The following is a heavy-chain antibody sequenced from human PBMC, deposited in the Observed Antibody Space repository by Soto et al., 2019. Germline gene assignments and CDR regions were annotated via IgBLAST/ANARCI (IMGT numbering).Heavy chain of an antibody. D-gene: IGHD2-15*01. J-gene: IGHJ4*02. CDR1: GGSVSSDGYY. CDR2: IHYTGRS. Sequence: EQLQESGPGLVKPSQTLSLTCAVSGGSVSSDGYYWLWIRQHPGKGPEWIGYIHYTGRSYYKPSVQSRIPMSVDTPNKQVFLRLTSVSAADTAVYYCARDRWGYSIDYWGQGTLVTVSS. V-gene: IGHV4-31*11. CDR3: ARDRWGYSIDY.